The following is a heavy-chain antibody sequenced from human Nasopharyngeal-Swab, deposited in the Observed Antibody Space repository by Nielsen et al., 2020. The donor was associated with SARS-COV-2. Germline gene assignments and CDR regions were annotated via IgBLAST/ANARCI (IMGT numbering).Heavy chain of an antibody. D-gene: IGHD3-10*01. V-gene: IGHV1-24*01. Sequence: ASVKVSCKVSGYTLTELSMHWVRQAPGKGLEWMGGFDPEDGETIYAQKFQGRVTMTEDTSTDTAYMELSSLRSEDTAVYYCATNPITMVRGVIIKNWFDPWGQGTLVIVSS. CDR1: GYTLTELS. CDR2: FDPEDGET. CDR3: ATNPITMVRGVIIKNWFDP. J-gene: IGHJ5*02.